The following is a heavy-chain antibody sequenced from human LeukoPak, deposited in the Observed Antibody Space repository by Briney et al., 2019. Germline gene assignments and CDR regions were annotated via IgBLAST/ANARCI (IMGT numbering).Heavy chain of an antibody. J-gene: IGHJ4*02. CDR2: INPYSGGS. V-gene: IGHV1-2*02. Sequence: PGASVKVSCMALGKTFTGFYIHWVRPAPGQGLEGMGWINPYSGGSSYEQRFLGRVNMTRETSINTAYMELSRLRSDVTAVYYCARAAQDTPMVTEYWGQGTLVTVTS. D-gene: IGHD5-18*01. CDR1: GKTFTGFY. CDR3: ARAAQDTPMVTEY.